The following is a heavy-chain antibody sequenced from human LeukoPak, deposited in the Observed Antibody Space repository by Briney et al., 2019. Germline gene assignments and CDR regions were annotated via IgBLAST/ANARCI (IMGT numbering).Heavy chain of an antibody. V-gene: IGHV4-61*02. CDR3: ARDEGRHGFDD. CDR2: MYSSGTT. CDR1: GASTTSGKSY. J-gene: IGHJ4*02. D-gene: IGHD3-10*01. Sequence: SQTLSLSCSVSGASTTSGKSYWSWIRQPAGKRPEFVGRMYSSGTTNYNPSLRSRVTISVDTSKNLFTLNLTSVTAADTAVYYCARDEGRHGFDDWGPGTLVTVSS.